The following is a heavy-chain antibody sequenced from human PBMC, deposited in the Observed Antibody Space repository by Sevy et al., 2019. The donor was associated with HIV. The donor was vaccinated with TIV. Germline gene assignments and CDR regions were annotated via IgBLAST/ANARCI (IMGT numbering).Heavy chain of an antibody. J-gene: IGHJ3*01. CDR1: GFSFSSYW. CDR2: SNSDEISR. D-gene: IGHD3-22*01. Sequence: GGSLRLSCAASGFSFSSYWMHWVRQAPGKGLEWVSRSNSDEISRSYADSVMGRFTISRDNAKNTLYLQMENLRVEDTAIYYCARAHYYYDSSGYMGIDAFDVWGQGITVTVSS. V-gene: IGHV3-74*01. CDR3: ARAHYYYDSSGYMGIDAFDV.